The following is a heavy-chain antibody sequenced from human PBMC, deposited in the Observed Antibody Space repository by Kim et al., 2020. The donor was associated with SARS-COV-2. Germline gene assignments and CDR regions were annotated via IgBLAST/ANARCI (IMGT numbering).Heavy chain of an antibody. Sequence: ASVKVSCKASGYTFTSYGISWVRQAPGQGLEWMGWISAYNGNTNYAQKLQGRVTMTTDTSTSTAYMELRSLRSDDTAVYYCARDLRSDYYGSGSYYTYYFDYWGQGTLVTVSS. V-gene: IGHV1-18*01. CDR3: ARDLRSDYYGSGSYYTYYFDY. CDR1: GYTFTSYG. CDR2: ISAYNGNT. D-gene: IGHD3-10*01. J-gene: IGHJ4*02.